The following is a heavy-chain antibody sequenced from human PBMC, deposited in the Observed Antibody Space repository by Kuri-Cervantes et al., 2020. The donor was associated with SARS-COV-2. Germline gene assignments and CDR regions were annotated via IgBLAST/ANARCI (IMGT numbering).Heavy chain of an antibody. V-gene: IGHV4-34*01. Sequence: SQTLSLTCAVYGGSFSDYYWSWVRQPPGKGLEWIGEINHSGNTNYDPSLKSRVTISIDTSKNQFSLKLSSVTAADTAVYYCARHEYSSSHYFDYWGQGTLVTVSS. D-gene: IGHD6-6*01. CDR2: INHSGNT. CDR3: ARHEYSSSHYFDY. CDR1: GGSFSDYY. J-gene: IGHJ4*02.